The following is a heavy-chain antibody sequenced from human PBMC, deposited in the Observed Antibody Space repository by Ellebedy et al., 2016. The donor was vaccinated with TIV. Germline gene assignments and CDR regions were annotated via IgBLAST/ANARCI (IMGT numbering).Heavy chain of an antibody. D-gene: IGHD4-23*01. V-gene: IGHV3-30*03. CDR1: GFTFSSYG. Sequence: GESLKISXAASGFTFSSYGMHWVRQAPGKGLEWVAVISYDGSNKYYADSVKGRFTISRDNSKNTLYLQMNSLRAEDTAVYYCASDYGGNSGGMDVWGQGTTVTVSS. CDR3: ASDYGGNSGGMDV. J-gene: IGHJ6*02. CDR2: ISYDGSNK.